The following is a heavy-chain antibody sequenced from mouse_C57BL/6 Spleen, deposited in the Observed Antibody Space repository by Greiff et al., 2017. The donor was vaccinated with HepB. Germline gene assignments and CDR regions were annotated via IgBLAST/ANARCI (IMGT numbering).Heavy chain of an antibody. CDR3: ALPVGYAMDY. V-gene: IGHV1-54*01. CDR1: GYAFTNYL. Sequence: VQLQQSGAELVRPGTSVKVSCKASGYAFTNYLIEWVKQRPGQGLEWIGVINPGSGGTNYNEKFKGKATLTADKSSSTAYMQLSSMTSEDSAVYFWALPVGYAMDYWGQGTSVTVAS. CDR2: INPGSGGT. D-gene: IGHD3-3*01. J-gene: IGHJ4*01.